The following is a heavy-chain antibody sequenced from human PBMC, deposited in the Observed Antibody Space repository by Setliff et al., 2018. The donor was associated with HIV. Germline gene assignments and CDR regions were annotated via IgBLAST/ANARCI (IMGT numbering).Heavy chain of an antibody. CDR1: GYTFTGYY. V-gene: IGHV1-46*01. CDR3: ASAGAWQRNALDI. CDR2: VSPFDDGT. Sequence: ASVKVSCKASGYTFTGYYMHWVRQAPGQGLEWMAMVSPFDDGTNYAQKFQGRVTMTRDTSTSTVYMELSSLRSEDTAVYYCASAGAWQRNALDIWGQGTMVTVSS. D-gene: IGHD5-12*01. J-gene: IGHJ3*02.